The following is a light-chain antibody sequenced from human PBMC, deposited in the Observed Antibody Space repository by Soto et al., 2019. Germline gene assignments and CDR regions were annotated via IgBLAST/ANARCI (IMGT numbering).Light chain of an antibody. V-gene: IGKV3-20*01. CDR1: QSVSSY. CDR3: QQYGSSPWT. J-gene: IGKJ1*01. CDR2: DAS. Sequence: IVLTQSPATLSLSPGDRATLSCRASQSVSSYLAWYQQKPGQAPRLLIYDASNRATGIPARFSGSGSGTDFTLTISRLEPEDFAVYYCQQYGSSPWTFGQGTKVDNK.